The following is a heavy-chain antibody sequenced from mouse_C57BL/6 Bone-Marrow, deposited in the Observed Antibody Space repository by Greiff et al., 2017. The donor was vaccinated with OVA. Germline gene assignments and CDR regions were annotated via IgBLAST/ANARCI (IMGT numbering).Heavy chain of an antibody. CDR3: ARDDIYYGSPYWYFDV. Sequence: VQLQQPGAELVKPGASVKMSCKASGYTFTSYWITWVKQRPGQGLEWIGDIYPGSGSTNYNEKFKSKATLTVDKSSSTAYMQLSSLTSEDSAVYYCARDDIYYGSPYWYFDVWGTGTTVTVSS. D-gene: IGHD1-1*01. V-gene: IGHV1-55*01. J-gene: IGHJ1*03. CDR1: GYTFTSYW. CDR2: IYPGSGST.